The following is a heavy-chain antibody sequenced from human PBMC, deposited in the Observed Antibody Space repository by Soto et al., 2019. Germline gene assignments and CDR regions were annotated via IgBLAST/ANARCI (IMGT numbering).Heavy chain of an antibody. J-gene: IGHJ4*02. CDR1: GFTFSSYA. CDR2: IGASGHST. CDR3: ARVSNDFDY. V-gene: IGHV3-23*01. Sequence: EVQLLESGGGLVQPGGSLRLSCAASGFTFSSYAMSWVRQAPGKGLEWVSLIGASGHSTYYADSVKGRFTVSRDNSKNTLHLQMNSLRAEDTAVYYCARVSNDFDYWGQGTLVTVSS.